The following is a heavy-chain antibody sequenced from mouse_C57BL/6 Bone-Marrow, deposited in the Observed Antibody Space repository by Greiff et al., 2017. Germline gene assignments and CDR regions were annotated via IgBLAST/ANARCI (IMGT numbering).Heavy chain of an antibody. J-gene: IGHJ3*01. CDR3: ARDYYGNYERFAY. V-gene: IGHV14-1*01. CDR1: GFNITDYY. Sequence: EVQLQQSGAELVRPGASVKLSCTASGFNITDYYMHWVKQRPEQGLEWIGRIDPEDGDTEYAPKFQGKATMTADTSSNTAYLQLSSLTSEDSAVYFCARDYYGNYERFAYWGQGTLVTVSA. D-gene: IGHD2-1*01. CDR2: IDPEDGDT.